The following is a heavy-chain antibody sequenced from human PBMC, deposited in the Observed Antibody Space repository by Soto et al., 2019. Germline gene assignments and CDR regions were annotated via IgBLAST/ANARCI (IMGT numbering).Heavy chain of an antibody. D-gene: IGHD4-4*01. Sequence: PGGSLRLSCAASGFTFSIYSMSWVRQAPGKGLEWVSGISGTGGSKHYADSVKGRFTISRDNAKNSLYLQMNSLRAEDTALYYCAKDIPGYSRPYYFDYWGQGPLVTVSS. CDR3: AKDIPGYSRPYYFDY. CDR1: GFTFSIYS. V-gene: IGHV3-9*01. CDR2: ISGTGGSK. J-gene: IGHJ4*02.